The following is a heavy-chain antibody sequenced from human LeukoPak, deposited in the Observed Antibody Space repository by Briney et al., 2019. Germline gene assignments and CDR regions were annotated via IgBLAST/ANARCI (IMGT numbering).Heavy chain of an antibody. Sequence: ASVKVSCKASGYTFIGYYMHWVRQAPGQGLEWMGWINPNSGGTNYAQKFQGRVTMTRDTSISTAYMELSRLRSDDTAVYYCARLTTVVAPAGAFDYWGQGTLVTVSS. J-gene: IGHJ4*02. CDR2: INPNSGGT. CDR3: ARLTTVVAPAGAFDY. CDR1: GYTFIGYY. D-gene: IGHD4-23*01. V-gene: IGHV1-2*02.